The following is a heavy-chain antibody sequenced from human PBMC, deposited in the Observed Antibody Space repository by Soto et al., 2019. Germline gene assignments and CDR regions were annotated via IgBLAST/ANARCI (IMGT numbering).Heavy chain of an antibody. CDR2: ISWNSDTI. V-gene: IGHV3-9*01. J-gene: IGHJ4*02. CDR3: TRGPRPISTGTGAY. CDR1: GFTFDDYA. Sequence: GGSLRLSCAASGFTFDDYAMHWVRQAPGKGLEWVTGISWNSDTIGYADSVKGRFTISRDNAKNSLYLQMNNLRAEDSGLYYCTRGPRPISTGTGAYWGQGTQVTVS. D-gene: IGHD3-10*01.